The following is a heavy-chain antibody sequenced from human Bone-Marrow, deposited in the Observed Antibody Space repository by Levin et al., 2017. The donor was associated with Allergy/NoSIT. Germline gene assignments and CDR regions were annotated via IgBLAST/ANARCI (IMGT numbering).Heavy chain of an antibody. CDR2: TRSKSNTYAT. V-gene: IGHV3-73*01. J-gene: IGHJ6*02. Sequence: GGSLRLSCAASGFTFSGSAMHWVRQAPGKGLEWVGRTRSKSNTYATTYAASVKGRFTISRDDSNNTSFLQMNSLTTEDTAIYYCASTTLTQYYFHFALDVWGQGTTVIVSS. CDR3: ASTTLTQYYFHFALDV. CDR1: GFTFSGSA. D-gene: IGHD3-10*01.